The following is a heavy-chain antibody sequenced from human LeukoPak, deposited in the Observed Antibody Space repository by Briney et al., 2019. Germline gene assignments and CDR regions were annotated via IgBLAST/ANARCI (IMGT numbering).Heavy chain of an antibody. J-gene: IGHJ6*03. V-gene: IGHV1-46*01. CDR3: ARDSSYYYYMDV. CDR2: INPSGGST. CDR1: GYTFTSYY. D-gene: IGHD2-2*01. Sequence: GASVKVSCKASGYTFTSYYMHWVRQAPGQGLEWMGIINPSGGSTSYAQKFQGRVTMTREMSTSTVYMELSSLRSEDTAVYYCARDSSYYYYMDVWGKGTTVTVSS.